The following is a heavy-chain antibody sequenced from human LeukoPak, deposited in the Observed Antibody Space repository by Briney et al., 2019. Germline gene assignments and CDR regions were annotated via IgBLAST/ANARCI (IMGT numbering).Heavy chain of an antibody. Sequence: GGSLRLSCATSGFTFSGYGMHWVRQAPGKGLEWVSAISGSGGSTYYADSVKGRFTISRDNSKNTLYLQMNSLRAEDTAVYYCAKDRVAAAGTVWFDPWGQGTLVTVSS. J-gene: IGHJ5*02. CDR1: GFTFSGYG. CDR3: AKDRVAAAGTVWFDP. D-gene: IGHD6-13*01. V-gene: IGHV3-23*01. CDR2: ISGSGGST.